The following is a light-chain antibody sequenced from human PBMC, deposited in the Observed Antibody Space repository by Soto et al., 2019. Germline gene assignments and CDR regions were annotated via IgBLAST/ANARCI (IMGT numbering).Light chain of an antibody. J-gene: IGKJ4*01. Sequence: EIVLTQSPGTLSLSPGERATLSCRASQSVRSSYLAWYQQKPGQAPRLLIYGASSRAPGIPDKFSGSGSGTDFTLTISRLEPEDFAVYYCQQYGSSLPLTFGGGTKVEIK. V-gene: IGKV3-20*01. CDR2: GAS. CDR3: QQYGSSLPLT. CDR1: QSVRSSY.